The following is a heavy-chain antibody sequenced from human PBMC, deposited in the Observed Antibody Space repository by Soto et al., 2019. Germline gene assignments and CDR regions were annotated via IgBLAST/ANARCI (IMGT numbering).Heavy chain of an antibody. D-gene: IGHD5-18*01. V-gene: IGHV1-69*13. CDR1: GGTFSSYA. J-gene: IGHJ6*02. CDR3: VYSYGYLGLANYGMDV. Sequence: SVKVSCKASGGTFSSYAISWVRQKPGQGLEWMGGIIPIFGTANYAQKFQGRVTITADESTSTAYMELSSLRSEDTAVYYCVYSYGYLGLANYGMDVWGQGTTVTVSS. CDR2: IIPIFGTA.